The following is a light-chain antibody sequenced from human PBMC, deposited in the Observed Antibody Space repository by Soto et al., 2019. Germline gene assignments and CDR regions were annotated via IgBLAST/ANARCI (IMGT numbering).Light chain of an antibody. CDR1: SSGVGGCNY. CDR3: CSYTTSNTRQIV. J-gene: IGLJ1*01. Sequence: QSVLTQPASVSGSPGQSITISCTGTSSGVGGCNYVSWYQQHPGKAPKFMIYDVSNRPSGVPNRFSGSKSGNTASLTISGLQAEDEADYYCCSYTTSNTRQIVFGTGTKVTVL. V-gene: IGLV2-14*01. CDR2: DVS.